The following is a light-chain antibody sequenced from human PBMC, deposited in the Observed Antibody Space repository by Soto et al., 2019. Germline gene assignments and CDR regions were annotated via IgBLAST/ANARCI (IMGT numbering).Light chain of an antibody. CDR3: QQYGSSPLT. CDR1: QSISSTY. V-gene: IGKV3-20*01. CDR2: GAS. Sequence: ELILTQSPGTLSLSPGERATLSCRASQSISSTYLVWYQQKPGQAPRLLIYGASSRATGIPDRFSGSGSGTAFTLTISRLEPEDFAVYYCQQYGSSPLTFGGGTKVEIK. J-gene: IGKJ4*01.